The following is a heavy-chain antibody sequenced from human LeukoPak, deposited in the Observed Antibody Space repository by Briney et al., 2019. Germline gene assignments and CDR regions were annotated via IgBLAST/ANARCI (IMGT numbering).Heavy chain of an antibody. CDR1: GFSLGTYL. D-gene: IGHD4-17*01. CDR3: VREYGDYPAPSAY. V-gene: IGHV3-7*05. J-gene: IGHJ4*02. Sequence: GGSLRLSCAASGFSLGTYLMSWVRQAPGKGLEGVANIKQDGSEKHYGDSVRGRFTISRDNAKNELYLQMHSLRVEDTAVYYCVREYGDYPAPSAYWGQGTLVTVSS. CDR2: IKQDGSEK.